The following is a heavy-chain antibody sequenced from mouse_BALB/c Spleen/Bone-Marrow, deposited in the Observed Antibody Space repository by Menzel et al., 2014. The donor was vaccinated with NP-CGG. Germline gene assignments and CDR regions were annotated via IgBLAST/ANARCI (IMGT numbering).Heavy chain of an antibody. D-gene: IGHD2-3*01. V-gene: IGHV1-82*01. CDR2: IYPGDGDT. CDR3: ARSDGYRAMDY. J-gene: IGHJ4*01. CDR1: GYAFSTSW. Sequence: QVQLQQSGPELVKPGASVKISCKASGYAFSTSWMNWVKQRPGQGLEWIGRIYPGDGDTNYNGKFKGKATLTADKSSSTAYMQLSCLTSVDSAVYFCARSDGYRAMDYWGQGTSVTVSS.